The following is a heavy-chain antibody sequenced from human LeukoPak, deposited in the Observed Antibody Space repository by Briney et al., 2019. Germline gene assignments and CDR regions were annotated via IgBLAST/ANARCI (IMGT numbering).Heavy chain of an antibody. V-gene: IGHV4-34*01. D-gene: IGHD2-2*01. CDR1: GGSFSGYY. CDR3: ARGRGGYCSSTSCPTPLDY. J-gene: IGHJ4*02. CDR2: INHSGST. Sequence: PSETLSLTCAVYGGSFSGYYWSWIRQPPGKGLEWIGEINHSGSTNYNPSLKSRVTISVDTSKNQFSLKLSSVTAADTAVYYCARGRGGYCSSTSCPTPLDYWGQGTLVTVSS.